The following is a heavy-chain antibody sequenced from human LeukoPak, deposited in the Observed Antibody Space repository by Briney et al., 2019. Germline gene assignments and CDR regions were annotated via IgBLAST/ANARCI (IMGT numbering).Heavy chain of an antibody. CDR1: GFTFSSYA. D-gene: IGHD3-22*01. V-gene: IGHV3-23*01. CDR2: ISGSGGST. CDR3: ASYYDSSGYYLSLSYYYYYYMDV. J-gene: IGHJ6*03. Sequence: GGSLRLSCAASGFTFSSYAMSWVRQAPGKGLEWVSAISGSGGSTYYADSVKGRFTISRDNSKNTLYLQMNSLRAEDTAVYYCASYYDSSGYYLSLSYYYYYYMDVWGKGTTVTVSS.